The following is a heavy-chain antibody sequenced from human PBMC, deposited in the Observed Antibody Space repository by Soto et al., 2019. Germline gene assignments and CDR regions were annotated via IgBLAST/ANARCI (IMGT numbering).Heavy chain of an antibody. V-gene: IGHV2-5*01. CDR1: GFSLKTSGVG. CDR3: AHGVCYSSSSGFRGFDY. D-gene: IGHD6-6*01. CDR2: IYWNDDK. Sequence: SGPTLVNPTQTLTLTCTFSGFSLKTSGVGVGWIRQPPGKALEWLALIYWNDDKRYSPSLKSRLTITKDTSKNQVILTMTNMDPVDTAAYYCAHGVCYSSSSGFRGFDYCGQGTLVTVSS. J-gene: IGHJ4*02.